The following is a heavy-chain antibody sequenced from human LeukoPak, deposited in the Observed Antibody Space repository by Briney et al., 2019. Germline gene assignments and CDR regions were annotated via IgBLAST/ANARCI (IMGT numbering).Heavy chain of an antibody. Sequence: PSETLSLTCTVSAGSISRSTYYWGCIRQPPGKGLEWIGYIYYTGSTNYNPSLKSPVTMSIDTSKNQFSLRLSSVTAADTAVYYCAREGLGGYSDSSDYWGQGTLVTVSS. D-gene: IGHD3-22*01. V-gene: IGHV4-61*01. J-gene: IGHJ4*02. CDR1: AGSISRSTYY. CDR3: AREGLGGYSDSSDY. CDR2: IYYTGST.